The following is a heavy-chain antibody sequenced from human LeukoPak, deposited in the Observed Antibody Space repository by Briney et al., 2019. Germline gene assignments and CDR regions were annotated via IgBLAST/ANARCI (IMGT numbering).Heavy chain of an antibody. J-gene: IGHJ4*02. Sequence: SETLSLTCSVSDGSISSGYYYWAWIRQPPGKGPEWIGSIYYSGTTYPNPSLKSRVTISVDTSKNQFSLKLSSVTAADTAVYYCARPVTARGGSGWPQHIDYWGQGTLVSVSS. V-gene: IGHV4-39*01. CDR2: IYYSGTT. D-gene: IGHD6-19*01. CDR3: ARPVTARGGSGWPQHIDY. CDR1: DGSISSGYYY.